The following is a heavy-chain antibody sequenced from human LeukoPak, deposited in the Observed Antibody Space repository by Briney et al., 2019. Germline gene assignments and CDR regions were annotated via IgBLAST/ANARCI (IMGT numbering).Heavy chain of an antibody. CDR1: GGTFSSYA. D-gene: IGHD1-20*01. CDR3: ARGTYNWNDPGHFDY. Sequence: ASVKVSCKASGGTFSSYAISWVRQAPGQGLEWMGIINPSGGSTSYAQKFQGRVTMTRDTSTSTVYMELSSLRSEDTAVYYCARGTYNWNDPGHFDYWGQGTLVTVSS. CDR2: INPSGGST. V-gene: IGHV1-46*01. J-gene: IGHJ4*02.